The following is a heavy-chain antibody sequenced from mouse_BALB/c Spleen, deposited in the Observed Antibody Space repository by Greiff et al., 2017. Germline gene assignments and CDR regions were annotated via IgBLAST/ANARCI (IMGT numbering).Heavy chain of an antibody. CDR3: TRDPTGAYYFDY. CDR1: GFTFSSYT. V-gene: IGHV5-6-4*01. J-gene: IGHJ2*01. CDR2: ISSGGSYT. Sequence: EVQGVESGGGLVKPGGSLKLSCAASGFTFSSYTMSWVRQTPEKRLEWVATISSGGSYTYYPDSVKGRFTISRDNAKNTLYLQMSSLKSEDTAMYYCTRDPTGAYYFDYWGQGTTLTVSS. D-gene: IGHD4-1*02.